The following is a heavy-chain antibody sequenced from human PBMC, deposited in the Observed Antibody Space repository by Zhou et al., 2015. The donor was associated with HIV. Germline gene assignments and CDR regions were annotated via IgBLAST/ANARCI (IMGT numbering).Heavy chain of an antibody. CDR1: GGTFSSYA. J-gene: IGHJ6*02. V-gene: IGHV1-69*12. CDR2: IIPIFGTA. CDR3: ARPVDTAMTHLPYYYYYYGMDV. Sequence: QVQLVQSGAEVKKPGSSVKVSCKASGGTFSSYAISWVRQAPGQGLEWMGGIIPIFGTANYAQKFQGRVTITADESTSTAYMELSSLRSEDTAVYYCARPVDTAMTHLPYYYYYYGMDVWGQGTTVTVSS. D-gene: IGHD5-18*01.